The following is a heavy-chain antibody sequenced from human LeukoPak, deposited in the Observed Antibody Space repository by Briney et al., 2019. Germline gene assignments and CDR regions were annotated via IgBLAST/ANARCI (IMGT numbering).Heavy chain of an antibody. CDR3: AREFEYCSSTSCYTLDY. D-gene: IGHD2-2*02. CDR1: GFTFSDYY. Sequence: PGGSLRLSSAASGFTFSDYYMSWIRQAPGKGLEWVSYISSSGSTIYYADSVKGRFTISRDNAKNSLYLQMNSLRAEDTAVYYCAREFEYCSSTSCYTLDYWGQGTLVTVSS. V-gene: IGHV3-11*04. J-gene: IGHJ4*02. CDR2: ISSSGSTI.